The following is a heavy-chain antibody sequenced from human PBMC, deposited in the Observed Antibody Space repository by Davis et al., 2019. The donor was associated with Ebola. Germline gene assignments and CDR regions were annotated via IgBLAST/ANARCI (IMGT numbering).Heavy chain of an antibody. D-gene: IGHD2-15*01. CDR1: GYTFTNYG. Sequence: AASVKVSCKASGYTFTNYGITWVRQAPGQGLEWMGRINPNSGGTNYAQKFQGRVTMTRDTSISTAYMELSRLRSDDTAVYYCAKAPCSGGSCYPSYWGQGTLVTVSS. V-gene: IGHV1-2*06. CDR3: AKAPCSGGSCYPSY. CDR2: INPNSGGT. J-gene: IGHJ4*02.